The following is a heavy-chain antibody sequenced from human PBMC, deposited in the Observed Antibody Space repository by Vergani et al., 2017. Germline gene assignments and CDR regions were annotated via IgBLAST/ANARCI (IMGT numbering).Heavy chain of an antibody. V-gene: IGHV1-69*04. Sequence: QVQLVQSGAEVKKPGSSVKVSCKASGGTFSSYAISWVRQAPGQGLEWMGRIIPILGIANYAQKFQGRVTITADKSTSTAYMELSSLRAEDTAVYYCARMGYYYDSSGYYLNFDYWGQGTLVTVSS. CDR2: IIPILGIA. CDR1: GGTFSSYA. J-gene: IGHJ4*02. D-gene: IGHD3-22*01. CDR3: ARMGYYYDSSGYYLNFDY.